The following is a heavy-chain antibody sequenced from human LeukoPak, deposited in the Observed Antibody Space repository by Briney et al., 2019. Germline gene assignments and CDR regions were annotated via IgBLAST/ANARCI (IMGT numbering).Heavy chain of an antibody. V-gene: IGHV4-39*01. Sequence: SETLSLTCTVSGGSISSSSYYWGWIRQPPGKGLEWIGSIYYSGSTYYNPSLKSRVTISVDTSKNQFFLKLSSVTAADTAVYYCASPGTRDYYYMDVWGKGTTVTVSS. CDR3: ASPGTRDYYYMDV. D-gene: IGHD1-1*01. CDR2: IYYSGST. J-gene: IGHJ6*03. CDR1: GGSISSSSYY.